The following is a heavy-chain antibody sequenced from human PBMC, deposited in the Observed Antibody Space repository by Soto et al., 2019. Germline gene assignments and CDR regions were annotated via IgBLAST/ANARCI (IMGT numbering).Heavy chain of an antibody. Sequence: EVQLLESGGGLVQPGGSLRLYCAASGFTFTSGAMSWVRQAPGKGLEWVSSISGSGGSTSYAESVKGRFTISRDNSKNTLDLHMNHLRAEDTAVYYCAKGNWGHVAAFHFDWWGQGTLVTVSS. V-gene: IGHV3-23*01. CDR2: ISGSGGST. D-gene: IGHD6-19*01. CDR3: AKGNWGHVAAFHFDW. CDR1: GFTFTSGA. J-gene: IGHJ4*02.